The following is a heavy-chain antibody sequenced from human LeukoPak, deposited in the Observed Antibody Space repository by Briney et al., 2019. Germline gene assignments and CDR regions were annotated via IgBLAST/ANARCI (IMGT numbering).Heavy chain of an antibody. D-gene: IGHD3-22*01. CDR1: GFTFSNYN. J-gene: IGHJ4*02. Sequence: GGSLRLSCAASGFTFSNYNINWVRQAPGKGLEWVSSISGSSSFISYADSVKGRFTISRDNAKNSLYLQMNSLRAEDTAVYYCARDGLQPYYDSSGFLDYWGQGTLVTVSS. CDR2: ISGSSSFI. V-gene: IGHV3-21*01. CDR3: ARDGLQPYYDSSGFLDY.